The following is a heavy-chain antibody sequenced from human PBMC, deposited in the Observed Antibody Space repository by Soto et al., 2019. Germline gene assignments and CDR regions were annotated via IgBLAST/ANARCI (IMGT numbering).Heavy chain of an antibody. CDR2: ISAYNGNT. CDR1: GYTFTSYG. J-gene: IGHJ1*01. Sequence: GASVKVSCKASGYTFTSYGISWVRQAPGQGLEWMGWISAYNGNTNYAQKLQGRVTMTTDTSTSTAYMELRSLRSDDTAVYYCGRSDSSGYYYVSDEYFQHWGQGTLVTVSS. V-gene: IGHV1-18*01. D-gene: IGHD3-22*01. CDR3: GRSDSSGYYYVSDEYFQH.